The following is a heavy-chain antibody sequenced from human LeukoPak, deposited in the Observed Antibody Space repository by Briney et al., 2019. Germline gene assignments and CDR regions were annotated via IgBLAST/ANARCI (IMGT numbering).Heavy chain of an antibody. V-gene: IGHV4-31*01. J-gene: IGHJ4*02. Sequence: PSQTLSLTCTVSGGSISSGGYYWSWIRQHPGKGLEWIGYIYYSGSTNYNPSLKSQVTISVDTSKNQFSLKLSSVTAADTAVYYCARQESGYYGYWGQGTLVTVSS. CDR1: GGSISSGGYY. CDR2: IYYSGST. CDR3: ARQESGYYGY. D-gene: IGHD3-22*01.